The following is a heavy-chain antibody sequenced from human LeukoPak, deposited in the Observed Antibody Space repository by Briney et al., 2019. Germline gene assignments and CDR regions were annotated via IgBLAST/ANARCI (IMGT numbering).Heavy chain of an antibody. J-gene: IGHJ5*02. CDR1: GYTFTGYY. CDR2: INPNSGGT. CDR3: ARDPEYNWSDP. Sequence: GASVKVPCKASGYTFTGYYMHWVRQAPGQGLEWMGRINPNSGGTNYAQKFQGRVTMTRDTSISTAYMELSRLRSDDTAVYYCARDPEYNWSDPWGQGTLVTVSS. V-gene: IGHV1-2*06.